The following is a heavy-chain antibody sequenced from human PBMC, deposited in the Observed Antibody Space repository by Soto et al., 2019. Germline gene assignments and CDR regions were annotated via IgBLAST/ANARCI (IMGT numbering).Heavy chain of an antibody. D-gene: IGHD7-27*01. CDR3: ATDVVRSTGGDS. Sequence: QVQLVQSGAEVKELGSSVKVSCKTSGGTFTTSSFVWVRQGPGQGLEWMGGIIPIFSKTNFAPKFQGRVTFTAGESTRTVYMELSSLRSEDTAIYYCATDVVRSTGGDSWGQGTLVTVSS. CDR2: IIPIFSKT. CDR1: GGTFTTSS. J-gene: IGHJ4*02. V-gene: IGHV1-69*01.